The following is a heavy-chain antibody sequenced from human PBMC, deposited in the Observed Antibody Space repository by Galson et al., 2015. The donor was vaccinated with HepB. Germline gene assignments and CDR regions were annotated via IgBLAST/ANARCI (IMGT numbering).Heavy chain of an antibody. CDR2: TYYRSKWYN. Sequence: CAISGDSVSSNSAAWNWIRQSPSRGLEWLGRTYYRSKWYNDYAVSVKSRITINPDTSKNQFSLQLNSATPEDTAVYYCARGRDYYYYYGMDVWGQGTTVTVSS. CDR3: ARGRDYYYYYGMDV. D-gene: IGHD3-10*01. J-gene: IGHJ6*02. V-gene: IGHV6-1*01. CDR1: GDSVSSNSAA.